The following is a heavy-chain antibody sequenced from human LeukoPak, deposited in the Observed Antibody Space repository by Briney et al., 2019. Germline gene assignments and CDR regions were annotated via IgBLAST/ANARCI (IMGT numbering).Heavy chain of an antibody. CDR2: IIPIFGTT. V-gene: IGHV1-69*05. J-gene: IGHJ5*02. CDR3: ARGVVSDNWFDP. D-gene: IGHD3-3*01. Sequence: GASVKVSCKASGGTFSSYALSWVRQAPGRGLEWMGGIIPIFGTTKYAQKFQGRVTTTTDESTSTAYMELSSLTSEDTAVYYCARGVVSDNWFDPSGQGTLVTVSS. CDR1: GGTFSSYA.